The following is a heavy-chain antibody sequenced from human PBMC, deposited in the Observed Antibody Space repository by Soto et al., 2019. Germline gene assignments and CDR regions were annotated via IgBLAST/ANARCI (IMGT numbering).Heavy chain of an antibody. D-gene: IGHD3-3*01. J-gene: IGHJ6*02. CDR1: VGTFSSYA. V-gene: IGHV1-69*13. CDR2: IIPIFGTA. Sequence: VASLKVSCNSCVGTFSSYAIICVRPAPGQGLEWMGGIIPIFGTANYAQKFQGRVTITADESTSTAYMELSSLRSEDTAVYYCARGRFLEWLSPNNYDYYGMDVWGQGTTVTVSS. CDR3: ARGRFLEWLSPNNYDYYGMDV.